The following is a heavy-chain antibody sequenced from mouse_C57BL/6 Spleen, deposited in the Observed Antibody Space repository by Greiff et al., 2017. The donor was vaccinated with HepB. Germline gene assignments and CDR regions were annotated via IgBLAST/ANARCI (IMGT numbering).Heavy chain of an antibody. CDR3: ARDYGSGYEDAMDY. J-gene: IGHJ4*01. CDR1: GYTFTSYW. V-gene: IGHV1-55*01. CDR2: IYPGSGST. Sequence: QVQLKQPGAELVKPGASVKMSCKASGYTFTSYWITWVKQRPGQGLEWIGDIYPGSGSTNYNEKFKSKATLTVDTSSSTAYMQLSSLTSEDSAVYYCARDYGSGYEDAMDYWGQGTSVTVSS. D-gene: IGHD1-1*01.